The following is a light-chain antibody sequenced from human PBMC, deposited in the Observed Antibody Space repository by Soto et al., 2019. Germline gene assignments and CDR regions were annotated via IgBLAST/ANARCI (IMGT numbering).Light chain of an antibody. V-gene: IGKV3D-20*01. Sequence: EVVLTQSPATLSLSPGERATLSCGASQTVSSNYLAWYQHKPGLAPRLLIYDASSRATGIPDRFRGSGSGTDFTITISSLEPEDVAVYYCQQYGDSPRGTFGGGTKVEIK. J-gene: IGKJ4*01. CDR3: QQYGDSPRGT. CDR2: DAS. CDR1: QTVSSNY.